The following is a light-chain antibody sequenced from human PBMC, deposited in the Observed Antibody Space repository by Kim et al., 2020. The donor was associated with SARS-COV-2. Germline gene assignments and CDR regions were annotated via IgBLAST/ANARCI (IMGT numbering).Light chain of an antibody. CDR1: QSIRSD. V-gene: IGKV3-15*01. Sequence: IVLTQSPVILSVSPGERATLSCKASQSIRSDFLAWYQQKPCQAPRLLIHAASTRATGIPARFSGSGSGTDFTLTISSLQSDDFALYYCQQFNNWPPGITFGGGTKVDIK. CDR2: AAS. J-gene: IGKJ4*01. CDR3: QQFNNWPPGIT.